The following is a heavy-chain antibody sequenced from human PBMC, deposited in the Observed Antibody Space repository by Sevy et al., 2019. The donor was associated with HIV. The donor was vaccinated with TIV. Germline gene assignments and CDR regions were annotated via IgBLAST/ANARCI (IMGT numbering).Heavy chain of an antibody. V-gene: IGHV1-2*02. CDR3: AREGRTYYYGSGSYQGFDP. CDR2: INPNSGGT. CDR1: GYTFTGYY. Sequence: ASVKVSCKASGYTFTGYYMHWVRQAPGQGLEWMGWINPNSGGTNYAQMFQGRVTMTRDTSISTAYMELSRLRSDDTAVYYCAREGRTYYYGSGSYQGFDPWGQGTLVTVSS. J-gene: IGHJ5*02. D-gene: IGHD3-10*01.